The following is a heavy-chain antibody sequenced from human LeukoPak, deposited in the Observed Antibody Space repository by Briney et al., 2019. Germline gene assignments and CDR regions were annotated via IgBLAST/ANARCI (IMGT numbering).Heavy chain of an antibody. CDR2: IIPIFGTA. CDR3: ARDCTNGVCYRWDRSNDAFDI. V-gene: IGHV1-69*05. D-gene: IGHD2-8*01. CDR1: GGTFSSYA. Sequence: SVKVSCKASGGTFSSYAISWVRQAPGQGLEWMGGIIPIFGTANYAQKFQGRVTITTDESTSTAYMEVSSLRSEDTAVYYCARDCTNGVCYRWDRSNDAFDIWGQGTMVTVSS. J-gene: IGHJ3*02.